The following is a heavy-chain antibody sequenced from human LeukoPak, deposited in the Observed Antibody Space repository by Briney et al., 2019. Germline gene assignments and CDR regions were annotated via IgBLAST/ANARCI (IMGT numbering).Heavy chain of an antibody. CDR2: IRQDGLAK. J-gene: IGHJ4*02. CDR3: APPPIAATEN. D-gene: IGHD6-13*01. CDR1: GFMFNDFW. V-gene: IGHV3-7*01. Sequence: PGGSLRLSCAASGFMFNDFWMSWVRQAPGEGLEWVANIRQDGLAKNYVDSVKGRFTVSRDNAKKSLYLQMNGLRAEDTAVYYCAPPPIAATENWGQGTLVTVSS.